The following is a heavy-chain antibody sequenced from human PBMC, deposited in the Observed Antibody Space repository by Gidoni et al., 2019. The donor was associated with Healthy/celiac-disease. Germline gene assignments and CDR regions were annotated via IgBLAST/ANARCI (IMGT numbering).Heavy chain of an antibody. CDR3: ARGNKEMATIY. J-gene: IGHJ4*02. CDR2: IYTSGST. Sequence: QVQLQESGPGLVKPSQTLSLTCTVSGGPISSGSYYWSWLRQPAGKGLEWIGRIYTSGSTNYNPSLKSRVTISVDTSKNQFSLKLSSVTAADTAVYYCARGNKEMATIYWGQGTLVTVSS. D-gene: IGHD5-12*01. V-gene: IGHV4-61*02. CDR1: GGPISSGSYY.